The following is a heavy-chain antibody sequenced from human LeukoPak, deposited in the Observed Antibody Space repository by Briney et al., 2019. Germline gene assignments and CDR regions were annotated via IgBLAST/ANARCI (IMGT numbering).Heavy chain of an antibody. J-gene: IGHJ5*02. D-gene: IGHD3-3*01. CDR3: ASHYDSDNWFDP. CDR1: GGTFSSYT. Sequence: GASVKVSCKASGGTFSSYTISWVRQAPGQGLEWMGRTIPILGIANYAQKFQGRVTITADKSTSTAYMELSSLRSEDTAVYYCASHYDSDNWFDPWGQGTLVTVSS. V-gene: IGHV1-69*02. CDR2: TIPILGIA.